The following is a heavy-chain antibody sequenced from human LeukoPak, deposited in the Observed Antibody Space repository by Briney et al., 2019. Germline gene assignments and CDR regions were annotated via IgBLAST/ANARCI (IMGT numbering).Heavy chain of an antibody. CDR1: GFTFRSYG. Sequence: GGSLRLSCAASGFTFRSYGMHWARQAPGKGLEWVAVISYDGNNTYYADSVKGRFTISRDISKNTVYLQMNSLRAEDTAVYYCAKGLGYDISAYPDNWGQGTMVTVSS. V-gene: IGHV3-30*18. CDR3: AKGLGYDISAYPDN. D-gene: IGHD3-22*01. J-gene: IGHJ4*02. CDR2: ISYDGNNT.